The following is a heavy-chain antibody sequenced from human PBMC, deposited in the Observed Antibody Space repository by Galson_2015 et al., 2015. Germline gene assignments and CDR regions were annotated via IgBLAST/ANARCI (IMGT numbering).Heavy chain of an antibody. CDR3: AGGRQQLDY. CDR2: VNPNSGST. CDR1: GYAFSGYH. D-gene: IGHD6-13*01. Sequence: SCKASGYAFSGYHIHWLRQAPGQGLEWMGRVNPNSGSTNYTQKFQGRITLTRDTSSPTAYMELNRLTSDDTAVYYCAGGRQQLDYWGHGTLVTVSS. V-gene: IGHV1-2*06. J-gene: IGHJ4*01.